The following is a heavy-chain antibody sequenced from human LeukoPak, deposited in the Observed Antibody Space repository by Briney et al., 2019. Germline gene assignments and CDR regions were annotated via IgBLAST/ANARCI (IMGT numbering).Heavy chain of an antibody. J-gene: IGHJ4*02. CDR2: IYYSGST. D-gene: IGHD2-15*01. V-gene: IGHV4-59*04. CDR1: GGSISNKY. Sequence: PSQTLSPTCTVSGGSISNKYWSWIRQPPGKGLEWIGYIYYSGSTYYNPSLKSRVTMSVDTSKNQFSLKLSSVIAADTAVYYCARLWSTDCSGGSCPHQPNYWGQGTLVTVSS. CDR3: ARLWSTDCSGGSCPHQPNY.